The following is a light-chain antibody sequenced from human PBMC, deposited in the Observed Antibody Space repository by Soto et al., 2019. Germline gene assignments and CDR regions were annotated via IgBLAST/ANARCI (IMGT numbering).Light chain of an antibody. CDR3: ISYTTRGTLWV. Sequence: QSALTQPASVSGSPGQSITISCTSTSSDVGAYNFVSWYQQHPGRAPKLLISTVNSRPSGVSKRFSGSKSGNTASLTISGLQAEDEADYYCISYTTRGTLWVFGGGTKLTVL. CDR1: SSDVGAYNF. CDR2: TVN. J-gene: IGLJ3*02. V-gene: IGLV2-14*01.